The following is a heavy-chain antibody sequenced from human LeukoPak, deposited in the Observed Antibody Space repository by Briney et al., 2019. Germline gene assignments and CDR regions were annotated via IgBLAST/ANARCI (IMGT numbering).Heavy chain of an antibody. D-gene: IGHD1-26*01. V-gene: IGHV4-4*08. CDR1: HGSISGYY. J-gene: IGHJ4*02. CDR3: ARYDGSPANYLEY. Sequence: SETLSLTCTVSHGSISGYYWGWIRQPVEKGLEWIGYIYSSGNTKYNPSLKSRVTIFVDMSKNQFSLKLNSVTAADMAVYYCARYDGSPANYLEYWGQGILVTVSS. CDR2: IYSSGNT.